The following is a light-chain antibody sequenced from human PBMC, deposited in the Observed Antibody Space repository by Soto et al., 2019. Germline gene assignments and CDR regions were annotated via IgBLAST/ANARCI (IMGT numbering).Light chain of an antibody. J-gene: IGKJ5*01. CDR2: SAS. V-gene: IGKV1-39*01. CDR3: QKSYGTPIT. Sequence: DIQVTQSPPSLSAAVGDRVTISCRASQTIVTYLNWYQHKPGKAPKLLVYSASTLQNGVTSRFRGSVSGTDFTLNIRSLQHDDFATYYCQKSYGTPITFGQGTRLEIK. CDR1: QTIVTY.